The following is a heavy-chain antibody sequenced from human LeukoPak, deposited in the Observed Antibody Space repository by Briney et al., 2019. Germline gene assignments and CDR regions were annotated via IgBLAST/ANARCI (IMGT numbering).Heavy chain of an antibody. CDR3: ARVRGYYYDSSGYNAFDI. D-gene: IGHD3-22*01. Sequence: SETLSLTCTVSGGSISSYYWSWIRQPPGKGLEWIGYIYYSGSTNYNPSLKSRVTISVDTSKNLFSLKLSSVTAADTAVYYCARVRGYYYDSSGYNAFDIWGQGTMVTVSS. V-gene: IGHV4-59*01. J-gene: IGHJ3*02. CDR2: IYYSGST. CDR1: GGSISSYY.